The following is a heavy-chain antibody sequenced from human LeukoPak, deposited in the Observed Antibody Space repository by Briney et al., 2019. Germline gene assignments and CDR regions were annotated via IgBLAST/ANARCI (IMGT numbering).Heavy chain of an antibody. V-gene: IGHV3-53*01. CDR1: GFTVSSNY. D-gene: IGHD5-24*01. J-gene: IGHJ4*02. Sequence: GGSLRLSCAASGFTVSSNYMSWVRQAPGKGLEWVSVIYSGGSTYYADSVKGRFTISRDNSKNTLYLQMNSLRAEDTAVYYCARIRDGYKEHYFDYWGQGTLVTVSS. CDR2: IYSGGST. CDR3: ARIRDGYKEHYFDY.